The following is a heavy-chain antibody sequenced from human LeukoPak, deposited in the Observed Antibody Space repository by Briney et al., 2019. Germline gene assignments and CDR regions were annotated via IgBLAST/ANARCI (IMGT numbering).Heavy chain of an antibody. Sequence: GGSLRLSCAVSGFTFSSYWMSWVRQAPGKGLEWVANIKQDGSEKYYVDSVKGRFTISRDNAKNSLYLQMNSLRAEDTAVYYCARSPTRFDYWGQGTLVTVSS. J-gene: IGHJ4*02. V-gene: IGHV3-7*01. CDR1: GFTFSSYW. CDR3: ARSPTRFDY. CDR2: IKQDGSEK.